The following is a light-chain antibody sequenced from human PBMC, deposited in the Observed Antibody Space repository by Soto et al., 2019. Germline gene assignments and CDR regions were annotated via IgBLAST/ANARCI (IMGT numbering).Light chain of an antibody. Sequence: EIVLTQSPGTLSLSPGERATLSCRASQSVSSSYLAWYQQKPGQAPRLLIYGASSRATGIPDRFRGSGSGTDVTLNISRLEREDVAVFYCQQYGRSAWTFGQGTKVEIK. V-gene: IGKV3-20*01. CDR3: QQYGRSAWT. CDR2: GAS. J-gene: IGKJ1*01. CDR1: QSVSSSY.